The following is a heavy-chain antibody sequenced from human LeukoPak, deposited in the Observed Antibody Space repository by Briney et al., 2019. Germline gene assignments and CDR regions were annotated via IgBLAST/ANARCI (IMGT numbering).Heavy chain of an antibody. Sequence: GGSLRLSCAASGFTFSSYWMHWVRQAPGKGLVWVSRINSDGSSTSYADSVKGRFTIPRDNAKNTLYLQMNSLRAEDTAVYYCAREAYIAARLLDYWGQGTLVTVSS. CDR1: GFTFSSYW. CDR3: AREAYIAARLLDY. D-gene: IGHD6-6*01. J-gene: IGHJ4*02. CDR2: INSDGSST. V-gene: IGHV3-74*01.